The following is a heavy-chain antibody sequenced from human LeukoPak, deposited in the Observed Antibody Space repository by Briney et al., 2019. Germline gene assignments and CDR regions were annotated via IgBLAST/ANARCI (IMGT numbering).Heavy chain of an antibody. CDR2: INPNSGGT. Sequence: ASVKVSCKASGYTFTGYYLHWVRQAPGQGLEWMGWINPNSGGTNYAQRFQGRISMTRDTSISTAYMELNRLRSDDTAVYYCASHTPVGATKARAFDIWGQGTMVTVSS. J-gene: IGHJ3*02. CDR3: ASHTPVGATKARAFDI. CDR1: GYTFTGYY. D-gene: IGHD1-26*01. V-gene: IGHV1-2*02.